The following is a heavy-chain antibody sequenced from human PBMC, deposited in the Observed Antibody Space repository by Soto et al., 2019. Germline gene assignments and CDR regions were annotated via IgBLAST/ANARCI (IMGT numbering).Heavy chain of an antibody. CDR2: VYYRGRS. CDR1: GVSVTNSSYY. Sequence: SETLSLTCTVSGVSVTNSSYYWGWIRQSPGKGLEWIGSVYYRGRSYSKSSVKSRVTISVDTSKNRFSLSLNSVTASDTAVYFCVSQRTTVPTQAYFDYWGPGALVTVSS. J-gene: IGHJ4*02. CDR3: VSQRTTVPTQAYFDY. V-gene: IGHV4-39*01. D-gene: IGHD4-17*01.